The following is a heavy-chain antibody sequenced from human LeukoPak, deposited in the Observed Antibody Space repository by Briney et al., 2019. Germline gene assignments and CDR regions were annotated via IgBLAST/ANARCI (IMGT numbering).Heavy chain of an antibody. V-gene: IGHV3-74*01. J-gene: IGHJ4*02. CDR1: GFTFSNYW. Sequence: GGSLRLSCAASGFTFSNYWVHWVRQAPGKGLVWVSRINPDGSTINYADSVKGRFTISRDNAKNTLYLQMNSLRAEDTAVYYCAREGGPYRPLDYSGQGTLVTVAS. CDR2: INPDGSTI. CDR3: AREGGPYRPLDY.